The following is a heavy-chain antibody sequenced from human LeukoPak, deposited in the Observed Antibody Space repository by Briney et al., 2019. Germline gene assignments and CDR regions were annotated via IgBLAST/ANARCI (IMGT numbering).Heavy chain of an antibody. D-gene: IGHD2-2*01. CDR1: GGSISSYY. Sequence: SETLSLTCTVSGGSISSYYWSWIRQPPGKGLEWIGNIYYSGSTNYNPSLKSRVTISVDTSKNQFSLKLSSVTAADTAVYYCARHYCSSSSCYYFDYWGQGTLVTVSS. J-gene: IGHJ4*02. V-gene: IGHV4-59*08. CDR2: IYYSGST. CDR3: ARHYCSSSSCYYFDY.